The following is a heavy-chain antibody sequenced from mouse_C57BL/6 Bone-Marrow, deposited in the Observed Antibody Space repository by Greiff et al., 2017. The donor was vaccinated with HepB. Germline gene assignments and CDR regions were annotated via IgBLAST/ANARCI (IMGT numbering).Heavy chain of an antibody. J-gene: IGHJ3*01. CDR3: AREGYSNSLFAY. CDR1: GYTFTGYW. D-gene: IGHD2-5*01. Sequence: QVQLQQSGAELVMPGASVKLSCKASGYTFTGYWMHWVKQRPGQGLEWIGEIDPSDSYTNYNQKFKGKSTLTVDKSSSTAYMQLSSLTSEDSAVYYCAREGYSNSLFAYWGQGTLVTVSA. CDR2: IDPSDSYT. V-gene: IGHV1-69*01.